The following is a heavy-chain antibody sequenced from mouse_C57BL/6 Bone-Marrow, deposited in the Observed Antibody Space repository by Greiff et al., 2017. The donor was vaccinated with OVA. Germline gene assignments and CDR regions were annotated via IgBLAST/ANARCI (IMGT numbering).Heavy chain of an antibody. CDR1: GYTFTDYY. CDR3: AREGGQLRLPFAY. D-gene: IGHD3-2*02. Sequence: EVQLQQSGPELVKPGASVKISCKASGYTFTDYYMNWVKQSHGKSLEWIGDINPNNGGTSYNQKFKGKATLTVDKYSSTAYMELRSLTSEDSAVYYCAREGGQLRLPFAYWGQGTLVTVSA. V-gene: IGHV1-26*01. CDR2: INPNNGGT. J-gene: IGHJ3*01.